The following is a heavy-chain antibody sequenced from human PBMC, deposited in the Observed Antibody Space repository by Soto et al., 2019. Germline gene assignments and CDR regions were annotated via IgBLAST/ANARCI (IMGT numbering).Heavy chain of an antibody. J-gene: IGHJ3*02. CDR2: ISYDGSNN. D-gene: IGHD6-19*01. CDR1: GFPFSSYG. V-gene: IGHV3-30*18. Sequence: GGSLRLSCAASGFPFSSYGMHWVREAPGKGLEWVAVISYDGSNNYYADSVKGRFTISRDNSKNTLYLQMNSLRAEDTAVYFCAKGRIAVAGSFDAFDIWGQGTMVTVSS. CDR3: AKGRIAVAGSFDAFDI.